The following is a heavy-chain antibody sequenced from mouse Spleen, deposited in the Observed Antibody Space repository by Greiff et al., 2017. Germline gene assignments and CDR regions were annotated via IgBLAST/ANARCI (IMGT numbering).Heavy chain of an antibody. J-gene: IGHJ3*01. CDR2: INPSSGYT. Sequence: VHLVESGAELAKPGASVKLSCKASGYTFTSYWMHWVKQRPGQGLEWIGYINPSSGYTKYNQKFKDKATLTADKSSSTAYMQLSSLTYEDSAVYYCASNYDGYPFAYWGQGTLVTVSA. D-gene: IGHD2-3*01. CDR3: ASNYDGYPFAY. CDR1: GYTFTSYW. V-gene: IGHV1-7*01.